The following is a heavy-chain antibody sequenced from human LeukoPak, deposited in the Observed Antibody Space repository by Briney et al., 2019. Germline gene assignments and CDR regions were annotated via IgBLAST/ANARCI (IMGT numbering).Heavy chain of an antibody. D-gene: IGHD1-14*01. CDR3: ARENHGSFDY. J-gene: IGHJ4*02. Sequence: GGSLRLSCAASGFNFSSYSMNWVRQAPGKGLEWVSSISSSSRYIYYADSVKGRFTISRDNAKNSLYLQMNSLRVEDTAVYYCARENHGSFDYWGQGTLVTVSS. CDR1: GFNFSSYS. CDR2: ISSSSRYI. V-gene: IGHV3-21*01.